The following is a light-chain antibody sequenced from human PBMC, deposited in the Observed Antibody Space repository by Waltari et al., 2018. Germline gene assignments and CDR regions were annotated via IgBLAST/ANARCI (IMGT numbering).Light chain of an antibody. CDR2: EVN. Sequence: QSALTQPASVSGTPGQSITTSCTGTTSDAGNYDLVSWYQQHPGKAPKLLICEVNKRPSGVSSRFSGSKSGNTASLTISGLQAEDEADYYCCSYAGRGTYVFGSGTKVTVL. CDR1: TSDAGNYDL. CDR3: CSYAGRGTYV. V-gene: IGLV2-23*02. J-gene: IGLJ1*01.